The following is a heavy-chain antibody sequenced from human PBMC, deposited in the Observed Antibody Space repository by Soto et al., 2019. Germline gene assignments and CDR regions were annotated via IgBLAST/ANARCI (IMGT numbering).Heavy chain of an antibody. V-gene: IGHV1-69*13. D-gene: IGHD4-17*01. CDR3: ARDAEEVTTVPNFDY. CDR2: IIPIFGTA. Sequence: GASVKVSCKASGGTFSSYAISWVRQAPGQGLEWMGGIIPIFGTANYAQKFQGRVTITADESTSTAYMELSSLRSEDTAVYYCARDAEEVTTVPNFDYWGQGTLVTVSS. J-gene: IGHJ4*02. CDR1: GGTFSSYA.